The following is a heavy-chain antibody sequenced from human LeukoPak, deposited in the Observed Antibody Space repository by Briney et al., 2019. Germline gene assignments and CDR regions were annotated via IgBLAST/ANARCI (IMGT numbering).Heavy chain of an antibody. D-gene: IGHD2-2*02. Sequence: ASVKVSCKASGYTFTSYYMHWVRQAPGQGLEWVGIINPSGGSTSYAQKFQGRVTMTRDTSTSTVYMQLSSLRSEDTAVYYCARDLSARLLYNTRALDYWGQGTLVTVSS. CDR3: ARDLSARLLYNTRALDY. V-gene: IGHV1-46*01. CDR2: INPSGGST. J-gene: IGHJ4*02. CDR1: GYTFTSYY.